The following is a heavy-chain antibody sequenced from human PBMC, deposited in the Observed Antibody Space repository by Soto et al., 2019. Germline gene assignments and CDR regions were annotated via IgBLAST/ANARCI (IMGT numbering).Heavy chain of an antibody. J-gene: IGHJ4*02. D-gene: IGHD5-12*01. Sequence: QVQLVQSGAEVKKPGSSVKVSCKASGGTFSSYTISWVRQAPGQGLEWMGRIIPILGIANYAQKFQGRVTITGDKSTSTAYMELSSLRSEDTAVYYCARGEMATIGDYWGQGTLVTVSS. CDR1: GGTFSSYT. V-gene: IGHV1-69*02. CDR3: ARGEMATIGDY. CDR2: IIPILGIA.